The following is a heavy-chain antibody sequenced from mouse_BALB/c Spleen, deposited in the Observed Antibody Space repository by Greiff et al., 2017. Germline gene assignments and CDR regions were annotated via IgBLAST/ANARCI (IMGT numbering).Heavy chain of an antibody. Sequence: EVHLVESGGGLVKPGGSLKLSCAASGFTFSDYYMYWVRQTPEKRLEWVATISDGGSYTYYPDSVKGRFTISRDNAKNNLYLQMSSLKSEDTAMYYCARVTTVYYAMDYWGQGTSVTVSS. CDR3: ARVTTVYYAMDY. J-gene: IGHJ4*01. D-gene: IGHD1-1*01. V-gene: IGHV5-4*02. CDR2: ISDGGSYT. CDR1: GFTFSDYY.